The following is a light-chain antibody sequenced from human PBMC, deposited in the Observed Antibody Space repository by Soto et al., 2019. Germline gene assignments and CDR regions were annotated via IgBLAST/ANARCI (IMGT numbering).Light chain of an antibody. Sequence: DIQMTQSPSSLPASVGDRVTITCRASQGIRNDLGWYQQKPGKAPKRLIYSASSLQSGVPSRFSGSGSGTDFTLTISRLEPEDFAVYYCQQYGSSPLLTFGGGTKVDI. V-gene: IGKV1-17*01. J-gene: IGKJ4*01. CDR1: QGIRND. CDR3: QQYGSSPLLT. CDR2: SAS.